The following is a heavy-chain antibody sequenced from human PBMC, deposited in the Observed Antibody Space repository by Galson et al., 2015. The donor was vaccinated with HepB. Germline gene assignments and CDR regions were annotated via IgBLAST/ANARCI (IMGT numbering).Heavy chain of an antibody. CDR2: INPNSGGT. CDR3: ARDVLAVDGDYYHYYMYV. D-gene: IGHD5-24*01. CDR1: GDTFSGNY. Sequence: SVKVSCKASGDTFSGNYLHWVRQAPGQGLEWMGWINPNSGGTNYAQKFQGRVTMTRDKSIRTVSMEISGLTSDDTAVYYCARDVLAVDGDYYHYYMYVWGKGTTGTVSS. J-gene: IGHJ6*03. V-gene: IGHV1-2*02.